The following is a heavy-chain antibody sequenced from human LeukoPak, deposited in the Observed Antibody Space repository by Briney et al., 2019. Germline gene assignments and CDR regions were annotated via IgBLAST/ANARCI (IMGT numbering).Heavy chain of an antibody. Sequence: GGSLRLSCAASGFTFSSYWMSWVRQAPGKGLEWVANIKKDGSEKYYVDSVKGRFTISRDNAKKSLYLQMNSLGAEDTAVYYCVNYYDSSDYQQPNHFDYWGQGTLVTVSS. V-gene: IGHV3-7*01. D-gene: IGHD3-22*01. CDR2: IKKDGSEK. CDR1: GFTFSSYW. J-gene: IGHJ4*02. CDR3: VNYYDSSDYQQPNHFDY.